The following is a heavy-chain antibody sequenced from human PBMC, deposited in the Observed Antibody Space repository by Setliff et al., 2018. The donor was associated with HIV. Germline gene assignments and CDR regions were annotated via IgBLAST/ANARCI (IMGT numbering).Heavy chain of an antibody. CDR1: GASIRSDS. J-gene: IGHJ5*02. V-gene: IGHV4-59*01. CDR2: ILNREVT. Sequence: SETLSLTCTVSGASIRSDSWSWIRQSPGKGLEWIGFILNREVTNYNPSLQSRVSISMDTSKNQFSLKLHSVTAADTAIYHCAKGGASSHWLGPWGQGTLVTVSS. CDR3: AKGGASSHWLGP. D-gene: IGHD3-16*01.